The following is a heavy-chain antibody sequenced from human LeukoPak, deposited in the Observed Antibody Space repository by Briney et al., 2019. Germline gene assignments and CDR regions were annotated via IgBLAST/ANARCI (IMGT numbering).Heavy chain of an antibody. CDR1: GFIFNNYW. V-gene: IGHV3-7*03. Sequence: GGSLRLSCAASGFIFNNYWMSWVRQAPGRGLEWVANIKEDGSEKHYVDSVKGRFTISRDNAKKSLYLQMSSLRAEDTAVYYCARDYPSLVISGDRFDYWGQGSLVTVSS. J-gene: IGHJ4*02. D-gene: IGHD2/OR15-2a*01. CDR3: ARDYPSLVISGDRFDY. CDR2: IKEDGSEK.